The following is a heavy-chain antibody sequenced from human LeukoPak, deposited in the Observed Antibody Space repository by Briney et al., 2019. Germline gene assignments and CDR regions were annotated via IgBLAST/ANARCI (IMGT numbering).Heavy chain of an antibody. J-gene: IGHJ4*02. V-gene: IGHV3-49*04. CDR3: TREMEGVLLWFGNDY. CDR1: GFTFSDYA. Sequence: GGSLRLSCTASGFTFSDYAMSWVRQAPGKGLEWVGFIRSKAYGGTTEYAASVKGRFTISRDDSKSIAYLQMNSLKTEDTAVYYCTREMEGVLLWFGNDYWGQGTLVTVSS. D-gene: IGHD3-10*01. CDR2: IRSKAYGGTT.